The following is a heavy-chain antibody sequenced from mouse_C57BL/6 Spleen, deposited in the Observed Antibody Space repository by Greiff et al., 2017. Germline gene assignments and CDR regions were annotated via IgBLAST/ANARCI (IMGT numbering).Heavy chain of an antibody. V-gene: IGHV1-69*01. CDR3: ARGDGFAY. J-gene: IGHJ3*01. CDR2: IDPSDSYT. CDR1: GYTFTSYW. Sequence: QVQLQQSGAELVMPGASVKLSCKASGYTFTSYWMHWVKQRPGQGLEWIGEIDPSDSYTNYNQKFKGKSTLTVDKSSSTAYMQLSSLTSEDSAVYDCARGDGFAYCGQGTLGTVSA.